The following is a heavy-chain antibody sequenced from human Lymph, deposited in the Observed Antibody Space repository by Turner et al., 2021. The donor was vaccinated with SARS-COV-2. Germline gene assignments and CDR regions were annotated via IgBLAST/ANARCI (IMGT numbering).Heavy chain of an antibody. CDR2: IYYSGST. CDR3: ARHAFGSWSYYPDDY. D-gene: IGHD3-10*01. Sequence: QLQLQESGPGLVKPSETLSLTCTVSGGSISSSVYYWGWIRQPPGKGLEWIGTIYYSGSTYYNPSLKSRVTISVDTSKNQFSLKLSSVTAADTAVYSCARHAFGSWSYYPDDYWGQGTLVTVSS. CDR1: GGSISSSVYY. J-gene: IGHJ4*02. V-gene: IGHV4-39*01.